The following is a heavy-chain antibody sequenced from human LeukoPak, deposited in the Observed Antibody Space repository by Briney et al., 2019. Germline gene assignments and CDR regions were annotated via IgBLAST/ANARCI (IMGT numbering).Heavy chain of an antibody. CDR1: GGSISSGSYY. D-gene: IGHD6-6*01. V-gene: IGHV4-61*02. CDR3: ARGRGQYSSSPMDYYYYGMDV. J-gene: IGHJ6*02. Sequence: SETLSLTCTVSGGSISSGSYYWSWIRQPAGKGLEWIGRIYTRGSTNYNPSLKSRVTISVDTSKNQFSLKLSSVTAAGTAVYYCARGRGQYSSSPMDYYYYGMDVWGQGTTVTVSS. CDR2: IYTRGST.